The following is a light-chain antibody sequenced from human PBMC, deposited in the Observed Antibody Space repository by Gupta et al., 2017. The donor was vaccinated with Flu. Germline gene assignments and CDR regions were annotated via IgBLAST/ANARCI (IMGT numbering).Light chain of an antibody. CDR2: AAP. CDR3: QQYYSYSWT. V-gene: IGKV1-8*01. J-gene: IGKJ1*01. Sequence: AIRMTQSPSSFSASTGDRVTITCRASQGISSYLAWYQQKPGKAPKLLIYAAPTLQSGVPSRFSGSGSGTDFTLTISCLQSEDFATYYCQQYYSYSWTFGQGTKVEIK. CDR1: QGISSY.